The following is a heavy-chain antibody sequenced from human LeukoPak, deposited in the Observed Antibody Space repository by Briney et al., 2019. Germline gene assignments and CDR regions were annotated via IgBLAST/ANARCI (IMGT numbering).Heavy chain of an antibody. V-gene: IGHV1-69*05. CDR3: ARTVGYCSSTSCYNYYYYYMDV. D-gene: IGHD2-2*02. Sequence: VKVSCKASGGTFSSYAISWVRQAPGQGLEWMGGIIPIFGTANYAQKFQGRVTITTDESTSTAYMELSSLRSEDTAVYYCARTVGYCSSTSCYNYYYYYMDVWGKGTTVTVSS. CDR1: GGTFSSYA. J-gene: IGHJ6*03. CDR2: IIPIFGTA.